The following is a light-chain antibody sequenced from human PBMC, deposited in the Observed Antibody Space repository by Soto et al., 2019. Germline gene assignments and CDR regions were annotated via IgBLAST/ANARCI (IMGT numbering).Light chain of an antibody. CDR2: GNN. CDR1: SSNIGAGFD. V-gene: IGLV1-40*01. J-gene: IGLJ1*01. Sequence: QSVLTQSPSVSGAPGQRVSISCTGTSSNIGAGFDVHWYQQLPATAPKLLIYGNNNRPSGVPDRFSGSKSGTSASLAITGLQAEDEADYYCQSYDTNLGGGSVFGTGTKVTVL. CDR3: QSYDTNLGGGSV.